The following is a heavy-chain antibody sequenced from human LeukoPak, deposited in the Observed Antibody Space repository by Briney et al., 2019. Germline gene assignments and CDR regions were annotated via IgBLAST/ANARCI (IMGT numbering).Heavy chain of an antibody. CDR3: AKDHDYDYFDY. J-gene: IGHJ4*02. V-gene: IGHV3-53*01. Sequence: GGSLRLSCAASGFTASSNYMSWVRQAPGKGLEWVSVIYSGGNTYYGDSVKGRFTISRDNSKNTLYLQMNSLRAEDTAAYYCAKDHDYDYFDYWGQGTLVTVSS. CDR2: IYSGGNT. CDR1: GFTASSNY. D-gene: IGHD5-12*01.